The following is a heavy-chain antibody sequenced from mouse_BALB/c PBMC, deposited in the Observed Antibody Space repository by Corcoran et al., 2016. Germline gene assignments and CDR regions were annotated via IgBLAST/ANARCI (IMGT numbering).Heavy chain of an antibody. V-gene: IGHV9-1*02. J-gene: IGHJ2*01. CDR2: INTYTGEP. D-gene: IGHD3-1*01. CDR3: ASGSSGYDY. CDR1: GYTFTNYG. Sequence: QIQLVQSGPELKKPGETVKISCKASGYTFTNYGMNWVKQAPGKGLKWMGWINTYTGEPTYADDFKGRFAFSLETSASTAYLPINNLKNEDMATYFCASGSSGYDYWGQGTTLTVSS.